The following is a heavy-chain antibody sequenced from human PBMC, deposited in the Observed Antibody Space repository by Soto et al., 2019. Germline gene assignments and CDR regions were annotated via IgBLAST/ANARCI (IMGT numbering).Heavy chain of an antibody. D-gene: IGHD3-10*01. CDR3: ARGQLWFGELFSYYYGMDV. CDR1: GGSISSGDYY. J-gene: IGHJ6*02. CDR2: IYYSGST. Sequence: PSETLSLTCTVSGGSISSGDYYWSWIRQPPGKGLEWIGYIYYSGSTYYNPSLKSRVTISVDTSKNQFSLKLSSVTAADTAVYYCARGQLWFGELFSYYYGMDVWGQGTTVTVSS. V-gene: IGHV4-30-4*01.